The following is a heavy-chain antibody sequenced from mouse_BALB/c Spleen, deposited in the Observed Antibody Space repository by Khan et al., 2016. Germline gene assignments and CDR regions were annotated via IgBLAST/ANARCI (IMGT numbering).Heavy chain of an antibody. CDR1: GYTFSSYW. CDR2: ILPGSGTT. V-gene: IGHV1-9*01. CDR3: SISYYMNYDAMDY. D-gene: IGHD2-12*01. Sequence: QVQLKESGAELMKPGASVKISCKATGYTFSSYWIEWVKQRPGPGLEWIGEILPGSGTTNYNEKFKGKATFTADTSSNTAYMQLSSPTSEDSAVYSCSISYYMNYDAMDYCGQGTSVTVSS. J-gene: IGHJ4*01.